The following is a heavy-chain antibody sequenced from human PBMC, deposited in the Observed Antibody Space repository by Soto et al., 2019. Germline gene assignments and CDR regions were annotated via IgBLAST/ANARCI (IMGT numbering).Heavy chain of an antibody. Sequence: QVQLVQSGAEVKKPGSSVKVSCKASGGTFSSYAISWVRQAPGQGLEWMGGIIPIFGTANYAQKFQGRVTITADESTSTAYMELSSLRSEDTAVYYCARPYYYGSGSWSKDYYYYYGMDVWGQGTTVTVSS. V-gene: IGHV1-69*01. CDR3: ARPYYYGSGSWSKDYYYYYGMDV. CDR1: GGTFSSYA. D-gene: IGHD3-10*01. CDR2: IIPIFGTA. J-gene: IGHJ6*02.